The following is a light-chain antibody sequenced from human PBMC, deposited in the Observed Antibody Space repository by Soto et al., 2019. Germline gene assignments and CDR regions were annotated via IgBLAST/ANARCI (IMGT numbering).Light chain of an antibody. CDR2: EVN. CDR3: SSYTSGSTYV. CDR1: SRDVGGYNY. J-gene: IGLJ1*01. V-gene: IGLV2-14*01. Sequence: QSALTQPASVSGSPGQSITISCTGTSRDVGGYNYVSWYQQDPGKAPKLIIYEVNNRPSGVSNRFSGSKSGNTASLTISGLQAEDEADYYCSSYTSGSTYVFGTGTKVTVL.